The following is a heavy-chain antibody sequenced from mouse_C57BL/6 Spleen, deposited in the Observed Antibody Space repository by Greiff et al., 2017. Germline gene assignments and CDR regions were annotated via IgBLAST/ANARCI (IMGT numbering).Heavy chain of an antibody. CDR2: IRSGSSTI. J-gene: IGHJ3*01. CDR3: AKDYDYDVAY. Sequence: EVKVEESGGGLVKPGGSLKLSCAASGFTFSDYGMHWVRQAPEKGLEWVAYIRSGSSTIYYADTVKGRFTISRDNAKNTLFLQMTSLRSEDTAMYCCAKDYDYDVAYWGQGTLVTVSA. D-gene: IGHD2-4*01. CDR1: GFTFSDYG. V-gene: IGHV5-17*01.